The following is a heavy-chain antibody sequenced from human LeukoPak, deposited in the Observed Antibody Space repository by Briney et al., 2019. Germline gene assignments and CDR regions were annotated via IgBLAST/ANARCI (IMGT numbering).Heavy chain of an antibody. J-gene: IGHJ5*01. V-gene: IGHV3-23*01. Sequence: AGGSLRLSCAASGFTFSIYAMSWVRQAPGKGLEWVSAITSSGDGTYYTDPVKGRFTISRDNSNYMLYLHMNSLRAEDTAIYYCAKDRPNYYGSNGHYYRRDGDSWGQGTLVTV. CDR3: AKDRPNYYGSNGHYYRRDGDS. D-gene: IGHD3-22*01. CDR2: ITSSGDGT. CDR1: GFTFSIYA.